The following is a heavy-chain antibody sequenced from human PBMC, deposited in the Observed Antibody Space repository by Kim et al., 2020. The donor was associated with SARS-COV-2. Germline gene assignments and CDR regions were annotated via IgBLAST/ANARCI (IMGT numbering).Heavy chain of an antibody. Sequence: SETLSLTCAVSGGSISSSNWWSWVRQPPGKGLEWIGEIYHSGSTNYNPSLKSRVTISVDKSKNQFSLKLSSVTAADTAVYYCARVGSSSWYGAFDYWGQGALVTVSS. CDR3: ARVGSSSWYGAFDY. V-gene: IGHV4-4*02. D-gene: IGHD6-13*01. CDR1: GGSISSSNW. J-gene: IGHJ4*02. CDR2: IYHSGST.